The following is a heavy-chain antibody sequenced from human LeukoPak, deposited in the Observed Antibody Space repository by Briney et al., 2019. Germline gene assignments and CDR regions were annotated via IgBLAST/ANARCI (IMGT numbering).Heavy chain of an antibody. CDR1: GYTFTSYA. D-gene: IGHD3-16*01. CDR2: INAGNGNT. Sequence: ASVKVSCKASGYTFTSYAMHWVRQAPGQRLEWMGWINAGNGNTKYSQKFQDRVTIIRDTSANTAYMELSSLRSEDTAAYYCARGGLLYEEFDYWGQGTLVTVSS. J-gene: IGHJ4*02. CDR3: ARGGLLYEEFDY. V-gene: IGHV1-3*01.